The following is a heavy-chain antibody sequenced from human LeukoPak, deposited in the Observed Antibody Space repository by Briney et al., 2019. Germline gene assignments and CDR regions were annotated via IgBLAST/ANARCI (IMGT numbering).Heavy chain of an antibody. CDR1: GGTFSSYA. Sequence: ASVKVSCKASGGTFSSYAISWVRQAPGQGLEWMGGIIPIFGTANYAQKFQGRVTITADESTSTAYMELSSLRSGDTAVYYCASMYYYDSSGPFDYWGQGTLVTVSS. J-gene: IGHJ4*02. CDR3: ASMYYYDSSGPFDY. V-gene: IGHV1-69*13. CDR2: IIPIFGTA. D-gene: IGHD3-22*01.